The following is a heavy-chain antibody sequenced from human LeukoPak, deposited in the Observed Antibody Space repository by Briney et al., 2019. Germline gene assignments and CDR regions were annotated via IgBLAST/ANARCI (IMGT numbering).Heavy chain of an antibody. D-gene: IGHD3-22*01. Sequence: ASVKVSCKASGYTFTSYGISWVRHAPGQGLEWIVWISAHNGNTNYAQKLQGRVTMTTDTSTSTAYMELRSLRSDDTAVYYCARVLYYYDSSGYWVGAFDIWGQGTMVTVSS. CDR2: ISAHNGNT. CDR3: ARVLYYYDSSGYWVGAFDI. CDR1: GYTFTSYG. V-gene: IGHV1-18*01. J-gene: IGHJ3*02.